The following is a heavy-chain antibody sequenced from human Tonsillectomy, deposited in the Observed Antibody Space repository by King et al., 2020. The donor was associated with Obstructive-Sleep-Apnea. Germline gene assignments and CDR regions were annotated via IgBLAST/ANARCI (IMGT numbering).Heavy chain of an antibody. CDR1: GGSFSGYY. CDR2: INHSGST. CDR3: AGFMLAGGRWFDP. Sequence: QVQLQQWGAGLLKPSETLSLPCAVYGGSFSGYYWSWLRQPPGKGLEWIGEINHSGSTTYNPSLKSRVTISVDTSKNQFSLQLSSVTAADTAVYYCAGFMLAGGRWFDPWGQGTLVTVSS. D-gene: IGHD2-8*01. J-gene: IGHJ5*02. V-gene: IGHV4-34*01.